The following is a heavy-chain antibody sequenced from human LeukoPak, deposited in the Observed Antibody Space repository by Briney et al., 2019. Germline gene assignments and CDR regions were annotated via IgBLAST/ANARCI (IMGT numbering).Heavy chain of an antibody. D-gene: IGHD3-22*01. CDR2: ISYDGSNK. CDR3: AKDRYYYGSSGYSYFDY. V-gene: IGHV3-30*18. CDR1: GFTFSSYG. J-gene: IGHJ4*02. Sequence: PGGSLRLSCAASGFTFSSYGMHWVRQAPGKGLEWVAVISYDGSNKYYADSVKGRFTISRDNSKNTLYLQMSSLRAEDTAVYYCAKDRYYYGSSGYSYFDYWGQGTLVTVSS.